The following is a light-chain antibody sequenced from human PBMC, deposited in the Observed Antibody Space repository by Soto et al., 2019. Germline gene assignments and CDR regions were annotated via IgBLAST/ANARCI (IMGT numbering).Light chain of an antibody. V-gene: IGKV1-39*01. CDR2: AAA. J-gene: IGKJ1*01. CDR1: QSITTY. CDR3: QQYGTSPQT. Sequence: DIQMTQSPSSLSASVGDRVTITCRASQSITTYLNWYQQTSGEAPKLLIYAAARLQTGVPSRFSGSGSGTDFTLTISRLEPEDFAVYYCQQYGTSPQTFGQGTKVDIK.